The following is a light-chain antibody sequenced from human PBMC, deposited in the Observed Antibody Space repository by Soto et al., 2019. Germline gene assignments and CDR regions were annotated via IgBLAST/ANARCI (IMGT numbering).Light chain of an antibody. CDR3: QQYGGSPSIT. CDR2: GAS. Sequence: EVVLTQSPGTLSLSPGERATLSCRASQSVSSHYLAWYQQKPGQAPRLLIYGASSRATGTPDRFSGSGSGTDFTLTISRLEPEDFAVYYCQQYGGSPSITCGQGTRLEIK. CDR1: QSVSSHY. J-gene: IGKJ5*01. V-gene: IGKV3-20*01.